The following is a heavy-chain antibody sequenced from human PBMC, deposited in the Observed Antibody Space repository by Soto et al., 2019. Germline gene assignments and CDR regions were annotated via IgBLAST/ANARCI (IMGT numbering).Heavy chain of an antibody. CDR2: IYPGDSHA. CDR3: ARPYSGGPNDPFDV. J-gene: IGHJ3*01. CDR1: GYSFTNYW. V-gene: IGHV5-51*01. D-gene: IGHD1-26*01. Sequence: PGESLKISCKGSGYSFTNYWIGWVRQMPGKGLEWMGIIYPGDSHAIYSPSFQGQGTMSADKSISTAYLQWSSLKASDTAMYYCARPYSGGPNDPFDVWGQGTMVTVSS.